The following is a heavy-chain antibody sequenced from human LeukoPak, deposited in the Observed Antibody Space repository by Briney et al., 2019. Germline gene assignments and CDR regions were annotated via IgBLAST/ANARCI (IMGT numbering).Heavy chain of an antibody. J-gene: IGHJ4*02. D-gene: IGHD1-26*01. CDR3: ARDQGATTFGFDY. CDR1: GYTFTDYY. V-gene: IGHV1-2*02. CDR2: INPNSGGA. Sequence: ASVTVSCKASGYTFTDYYMHWVRQAPGQGLEWMGWINPNSGGANFAQKFQGRVTMTRDTSISTAYMEVSRLRSDDTGVYYCARDQGATTFGFDYWGQGTLVTVSS.